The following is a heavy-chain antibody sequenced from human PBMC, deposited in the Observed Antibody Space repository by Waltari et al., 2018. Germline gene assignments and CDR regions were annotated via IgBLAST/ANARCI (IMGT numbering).Heavy chain of an antibody. CDR3: ARDQTYGSGSFYMGGAFDL. CDR1: GGPFDRRY. J-gene: IGHJ3*01. D-gene: IGHD3-10*01. Sequence: QVQLQESGPGLVKPSETLSLTCTVTGGPFDRRYWNWIRQPPGKGLEWIGFLYDSGLTNHNPSLKSRVTISLDTSKRQLSLKLTSVTAADTALYYCARDQTYGSGSFYMGGAFDLWGQGTMVTVSS. V-gene: IGHV4-59*11. CDR2: LYDSGLT.